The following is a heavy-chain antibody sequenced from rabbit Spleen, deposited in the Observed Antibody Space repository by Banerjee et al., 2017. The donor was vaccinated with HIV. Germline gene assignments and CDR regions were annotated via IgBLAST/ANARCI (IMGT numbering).Heavy chain of an antibody. CDR2: INAVTGKP. CDR3: ARDSGSSFSTYGMDL. Sequence: QEQLVESGGGLVQPEGSLKLSCTASGFSFSNKAVMCWVRQAPGKGLEWIACINAVTGKPVYASWAKGRSTFSKTSSTTVTLQLSSLTAADTATYFCARDSGSSFSTYGMDLWGQGTLVTVS. CDR1: GFSFSNKAV. V-gene: IGHV1S45*01. D-gene: IGHD8-1*01. J-gene: IGHJ6*01.